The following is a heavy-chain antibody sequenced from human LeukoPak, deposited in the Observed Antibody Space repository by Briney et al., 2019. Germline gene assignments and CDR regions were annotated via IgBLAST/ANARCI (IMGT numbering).Heavy chain of an antibody. V-gene: IGHV4-39*07. J-gene: IGHJ3*02. Sequence: PSETLSLTCTVSGGSISSSSYYWGWIRQPPGKGLEWIGSIYYSGSTYYNPSLKSRVTISVDTSKNQFSLKLSSVTAADTAVYYCARSYGSGRYDAFDIWGQGTMVTVSS. D-gene: IGHD3-10*01. CDR2: IYYSGST. CDR3: ARSYGSGRYDAFDI. CDR1: GGSISSSSYY.